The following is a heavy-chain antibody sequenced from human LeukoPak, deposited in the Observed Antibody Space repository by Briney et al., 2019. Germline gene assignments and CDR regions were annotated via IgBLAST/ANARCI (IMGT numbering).Heavy chain of an antibody. D-gene: IGHD6-13*01. CDR2: INHSGST. CDR1: GGSFSGYY. V-gene: IGHV4-34*01. J-gene: IGHJ6*03. Sequence: SETLSLTCAVYGGSFSGYYWSWIRQPPGKGLEWIGEINHSGSTNYNPSLKSRVTISVDTSKNQFSLKLSSVTAADTAVYYCARWYLTGRRYYYMDVWGEGTTVTVSS. CDR3: ARWYLTGRRYYYMDV.